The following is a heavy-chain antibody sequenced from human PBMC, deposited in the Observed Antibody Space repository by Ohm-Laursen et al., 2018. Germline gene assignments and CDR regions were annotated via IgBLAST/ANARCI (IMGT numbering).Heavy chain of an antibody. CDR3: ARDQSSIAAAGTFDY. D-gene: IGHD6-13*01. CDR1: GFTFSDYY. Sequence: SLRLSCSASGFTFSDYYMSWIRQAPGKGLEWASYISSSGSTIYYADSVKGRFTISRDNAKNSLYLQMNSLRAEDTAVYYCARDQSSIAAAGTFDYWGQGTLVTVSS. J-gene: IGHJ4*02. V-gene: IGHV3-11*04. CDR2: ISSSGSTI.